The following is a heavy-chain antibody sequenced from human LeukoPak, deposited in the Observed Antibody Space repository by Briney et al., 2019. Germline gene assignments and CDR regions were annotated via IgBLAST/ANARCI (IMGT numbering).Heavy chain of an antibody. Sequence: PSETLSLTCAVYGGSFSGYYWSWIRQPPGKGLEWIGEINHSGSTNYNPSLKSRVTISVDTSKNQFSLKLSSVTAADTAVYYCARLFPVVRGVSDYWGRGTLVTVSS. D-gene: IGHD3-10*01. V-gene: IGHV4-34*01. CDR1: GGSFSGYY. J-gene: IGHJ4*02. CDR3: ARLFPVVRGVSDY. CDR2: INHSGST.